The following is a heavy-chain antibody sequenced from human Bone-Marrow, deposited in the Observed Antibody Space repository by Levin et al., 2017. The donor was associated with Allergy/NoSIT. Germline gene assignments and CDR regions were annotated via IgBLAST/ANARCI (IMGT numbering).Heavy chain of an antibody. J-gene: IGHJ4*02. D-gene: IGHD2-15*01. V-gene: IGHV1-2*02. CDR1: GYTFTGYY. Sequence: GESLKISCEVSGYTFTGYYIHWVRQAPGQGLEWVAWINPYSGVTNYAQDFQERVTVTTDASINTAYMDFNSLRFNDTAVYYCARAIAVGARDYWGQGTLVGVSS. CDR2: INPYSGVT. CDR3: ARAIAVGARDY.